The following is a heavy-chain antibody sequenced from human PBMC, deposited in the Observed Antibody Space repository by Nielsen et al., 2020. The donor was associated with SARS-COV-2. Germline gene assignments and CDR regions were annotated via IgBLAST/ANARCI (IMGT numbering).Heavy chain of an antibody. V-gene: IGHV3-15*01. CDR2: IKSKTDGGTT. CDR3: TTDYSSHHYYYYYYMDV. D-gene: IGHD4-11*01. Sequence: GESLKISCAASGFTFSSYAMSWVRQAPGKGLEWVGRIKSKTDGGTTDYAAPVKGRFTISRDDSKNTLYLQMNSLKTEDTAVYYCTTDYSSHHYYYYYYMDVWGKGTTVTVSS. CDR1: GFTFSSYA. J-gene: IGHJ6*03.